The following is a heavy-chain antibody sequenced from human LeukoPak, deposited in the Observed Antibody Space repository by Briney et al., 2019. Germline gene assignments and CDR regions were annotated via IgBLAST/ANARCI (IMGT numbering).Heavy chain of an antibody. J-gene: IGHJ4*02. CDR2: IRYDGSNK. D-gene: IGHD3-9*01. CDR1: GFTFSSYG. Sequence: GGSLRLSCAASGFTFSSYGMHWVRQAPGKGLEWVAFIRYDGSNKYYADSVKGRFTISRDNSKNTLYLQMNSLRAEDTAVYYRANLQTGYYNDQFDYWGQGTLVTVSS. CDR3: ANLQTGYYNDQFDY. V-gene: IGHV3-30*02.